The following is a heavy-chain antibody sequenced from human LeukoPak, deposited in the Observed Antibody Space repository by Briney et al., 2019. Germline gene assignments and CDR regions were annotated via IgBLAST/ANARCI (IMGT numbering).Heavy chain of an antibody. D-gene: IGHD6-13*01. Sequence: ASVKVSCKASGYTFTSYDINWVRQATGQGLEWMGWMNPNSGNTGYAQKFQGRVTMTRNTSISTAYMELCSLRSEDTAVYYCARGRAAAAGKGNWFDPWGQGTLVTVSS. CDR3: ARGRAAAAGKGNWFDP. CDR1: GYTFTSYD. V-gene: IGHV1-8*01. J-gene: IGHJ5*02. CDR2: MNPNSGNT.